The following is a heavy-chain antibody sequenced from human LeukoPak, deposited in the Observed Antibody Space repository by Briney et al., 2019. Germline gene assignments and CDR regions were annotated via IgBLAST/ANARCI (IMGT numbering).Heavy chain of an antibody. V-gene: IGHV3-7*01. CDR3: ARGSLIAVAGTYYFDY. Sequence: GGSLRLSCAASGFTFSNTWMSWASQAPGKGLEWVANIKQDGSEKYYVDSVKGRFTISRDNAKNSLYLQMNSLRAEDTAVYYCARGSLIAVAGTYYFDYWGQGTLVTVSS. CDR1: GFTFSNTW. CDR2: IKQDGSEK. D-gene: IGHD6-19*01. J-gene: IGHJ4*02.